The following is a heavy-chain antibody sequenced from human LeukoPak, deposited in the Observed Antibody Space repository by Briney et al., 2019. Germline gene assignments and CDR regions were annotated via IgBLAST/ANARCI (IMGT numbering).Heavy chain of an antibody. CDR3: AREQIGYDAGGGEWSAFDI. V-gene: IGHV3-48*01. CDR1: GFTFSSYS. Sequence: GGSLRVSCAASGFTFSSYSMNWVRQAPGKGLEWVSYISSSSSTIYYADSVKGRFTISRDNAKNSLYLQMNSLRAEDTAVYYCAREQIGYDAGGGEWSAFDIWGQGTMVTVSS. D-gene: IGHD3-22*01. CDR2: ISSSSSTI. J-gene: IGHJ3*02.